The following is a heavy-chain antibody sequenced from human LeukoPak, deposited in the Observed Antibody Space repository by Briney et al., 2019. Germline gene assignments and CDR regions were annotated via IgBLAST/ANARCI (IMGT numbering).Heavy chain of an antibody. J-gene: IGHJ4*02. CDR3: ATSPY. CDR2: ISSGSSTI. Sequence: PGGSLRLSCAASGFTFSSYSMNWLRQAPGKGLEWVSYISSGSSTIYYADSVKGRFTISRDNAKNSLYLQMNSLRAEDTAVYYCATSPYWGQGTLVTVSS. V-gene: IGHV3-48*01. CDR1: GFTFSSYS.